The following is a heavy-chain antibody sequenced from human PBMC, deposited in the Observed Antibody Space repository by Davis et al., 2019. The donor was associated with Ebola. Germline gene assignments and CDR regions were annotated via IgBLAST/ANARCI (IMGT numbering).Heavy chain of an antibody. Sequence: GGSLRLSCAASGFSLSDSTIHWVRQASGKGLEWAGRIRSRSKGYATAYAASVKGRFTISRDDAENTSYLQMNSLKIEDTAVYFCTRLGDYSDYGGHYWGQGTVVTVSS. CDR1: GFSLSDST. J-gene: IGHJ4*02. V-gene: IGHV3-73*01. CDR3: TRLGDYSDYGGHY. CDR2: IRSRSKGYAT. D-gene: IGHD4-11*01.